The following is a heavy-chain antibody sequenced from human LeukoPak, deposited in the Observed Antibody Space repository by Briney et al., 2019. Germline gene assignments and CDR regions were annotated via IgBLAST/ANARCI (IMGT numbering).Heavy chain of an antibody. V-gene: IGHV3-23*01. CDR1: GFTFSSYA. J-gene: IGHJ4*02. CDR3: AKDTSIGKYCTNGVCSPFDY. CDR2: ISDSGDYT. Sequence: GGSLTLSCAGSGFTFSSYAMSWVRQAPGQGLERVSVISDSGDYTSYADSVRGRFTISRDNSRNTLYLQMIGLRPEDTAVYYCAKDTSIGKYCTNGVCSPFDYWGQGTLVTVSS. D-gene: IGHD2-8*01.